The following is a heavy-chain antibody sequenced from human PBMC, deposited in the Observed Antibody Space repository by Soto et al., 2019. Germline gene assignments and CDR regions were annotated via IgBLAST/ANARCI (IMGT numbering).Heavy chain of an antibody. J-gene: IGHJ4*02. CDR2: INAGNGNT. CDR1: GYTFTSYA. CDR3: ASGGRYYYDSSGYSFDY. D-gene: IGHD3-22*01. Sequence: QVQLVQSGAEVKKPGASVKVSCKASGYTFTSYAMHWVRQAPGQRLEWMGWINAGNGNTKYSQKFQGRVTITRDTSASTAYRELSSLRSEDTAVYYCASGGRYYYDSSGYSFDYWGQGTLVTVSS. V-gene: IGHV1-3*01.